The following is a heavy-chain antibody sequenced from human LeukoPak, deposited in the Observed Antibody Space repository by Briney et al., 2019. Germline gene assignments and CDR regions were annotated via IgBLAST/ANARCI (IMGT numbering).Heavy chain of an antibody. CDR1: GFTVSGNY. CDR2: IYAGGNT. D-gene: IGHD3-10*01. V-gene: IGHV3-53*01. J-gene: IGHJ4*02. Sequence: QAGGSLRLPCAASGFTVSGNYMTWVRQAPGRGLEWVSLIYAGGNTYYPASVKGRFTISRDNSKNTLYLQMNSLRAEDTAVYYCASGEWPQDYWGQGTLVTVSS. CDR3: ASGEWPQDY.